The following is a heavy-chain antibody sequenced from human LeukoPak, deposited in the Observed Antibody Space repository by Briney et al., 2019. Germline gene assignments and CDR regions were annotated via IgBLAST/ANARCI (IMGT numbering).Heavy chain of an antibody. Sequence: PGGSLRLSCAASQFTLNTYWMNWVRQAPGKGLEWVANINQDGSEKYYVDSVEGRFTISRDNPKNSLYLQLYSLRPEDTAVYYCAGGSGFLITSWGQGTLVAVSS. CDR3: AGGSGFLITS. D-gene: IGHD5-24*01. CDR1: QFTLNTYW. CDR2: INQDGSEK. V-gene: IGHV3-7*04. J-gene: IGHJ5*02.